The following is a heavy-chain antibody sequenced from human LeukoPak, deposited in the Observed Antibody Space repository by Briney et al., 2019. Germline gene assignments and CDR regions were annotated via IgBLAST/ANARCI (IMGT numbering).Heavy chain of an antibody. J-gene: IGHJ5*01. CDR3: AKPISGGLAVTADWFAP. CDR2: INANSGTR. V-gene: IGHV3-23*01. D-gene: IGHD6-19*01. Sequence: PGGSLRLSCEASGFAFSFFAMSWLRQAPGEGLERVSTINANSGTRSYAASVRGRFTISRDNSKNTLYLQLNPLRADDTAVYYCAKPISGGLAVTADWFAPWGQGTLVVVSS. CDR1: GFAFSFFA.